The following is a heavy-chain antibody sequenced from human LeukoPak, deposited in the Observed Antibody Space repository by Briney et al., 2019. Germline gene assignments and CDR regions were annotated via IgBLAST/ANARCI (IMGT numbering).Heavy chain of an antibody. CDR1: GGSITGYY. CDR3: ARHRGSSSLFDY. V-gene: IGHV4-59*01. D-gene: IGHD6-6*01. J-gene: IGHJ4*02. CDR2: IYYSGNI. Sequence: SSETLSLTCSVSGGSITGYYWSWIRQPPGKGLEWIGYIYYSGNINYNPSLKSRVTVSLDMSKNQFSLKLSSVTAADTAVYYCARHRGSSSLFDYWGQGTLVTVSS.